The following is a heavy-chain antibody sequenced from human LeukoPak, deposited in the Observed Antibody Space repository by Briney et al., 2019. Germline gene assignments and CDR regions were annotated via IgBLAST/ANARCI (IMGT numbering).Heavy chain of an antibody. CDR2: IYASGST. V-gene: IGHV4-4*07. D-gene: IGHD2-2*01. J-gene: IGHJ5*02. CDR1: GGSISSYY. CDR3: AREGVRYCSSTSCSGFDP. Sequence: SETLSLTCTVSGGSISSYYWSWIRQPAGKGLEWIGRIYASGSTNYNPSLKSRVTMSVDTSKNQFSLKLSSVTAADTAVYYCAREGVRYCSSTSCSGFDPWGQGTLVTVSS.